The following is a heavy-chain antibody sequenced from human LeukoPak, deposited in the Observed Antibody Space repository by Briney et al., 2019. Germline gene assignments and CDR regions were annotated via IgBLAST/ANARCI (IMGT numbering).Heavy chain of an antibody. CDR1: GGSISSYY. D-gene: IGHD2-2*01. J-gene: IGHJ4*02. CDR3: ARSPPYCSSTSCFDY. Sequence: SETLSLTCTVSGGSISSYYWSWIRQPAGKGLEWIGRIYTSGSTNYNPSLKSRVTMSVDTSKNQFSLKLSSVTAADTAVYYCARSPPYCSSTSCFDYRGQGTLVTVSS. V-gene: IGHV4-4*07. CDR2: IYTSGST.